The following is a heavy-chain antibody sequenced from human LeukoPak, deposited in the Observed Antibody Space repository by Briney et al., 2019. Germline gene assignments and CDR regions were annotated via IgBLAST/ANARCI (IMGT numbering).Heavy chain of an antibody. V-gene: IGHV1-2*02. CDR3: ARDRNDYSNYEGGWYFDL. CDR1: GYTFLDFY. CDR2: INPSSGGT. D-gene: IGHD4-11*01. J-gene: IGHJ2*01. Sequence: RASVKVSCKATGYTFLDFYIHWVRQAPGQGLEWMGWINPSSGGTNYAQKFQGRVTMTRDTSISTAYMELSRLRSDDTAVYYCARDRNDYSNYEGGWYFDLWGRGTLVTVSS.